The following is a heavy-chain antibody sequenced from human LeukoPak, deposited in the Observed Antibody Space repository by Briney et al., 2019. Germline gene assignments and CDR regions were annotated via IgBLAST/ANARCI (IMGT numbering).Heavy chain of an antibody. V-gene: IGHV3-48*04. J-gene: IGHJ4*01. CDR1: GFTFSSYS. Sequence: GGSLRLSCAASGFTFSSYSMIWVRQAPGKGLEWVSYIGSISSALYNADSVEGRFTISRDNAKNSLYLQMNSLRAEDTAVYYCARHAPTSSAFDYWGHGTLVTVSS. D-gene: IGHD6-19*01. CDR2: IGSISSAL. CDR3: ARHAPTSSAFDY.